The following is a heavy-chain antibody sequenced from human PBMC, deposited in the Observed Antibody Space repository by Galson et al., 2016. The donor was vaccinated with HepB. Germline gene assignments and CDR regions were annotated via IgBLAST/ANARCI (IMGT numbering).Heavy chain of an antibody. CDR1: GFIFSDYA. Sequence: SLRLSCAASGFIFSDYAMSWVRRAPGKGLEWVSAISGSSAYTYYADSVQGRFTISRDNSQNTLYLQMNSLRAEDTAVYYCAKDLGERLVTVYYYMDVWGKGTTVTVSS. V-gene: IGHV3-23*01. D-gene: IGHD3-16*01. CDR3: AKDLGERLVTVYYYMDV. J-gene: IGHJ6*03. CDR2: ISGSSAYT.